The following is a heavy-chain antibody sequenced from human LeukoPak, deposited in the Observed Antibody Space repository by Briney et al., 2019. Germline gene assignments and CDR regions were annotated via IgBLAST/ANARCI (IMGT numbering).Heavy chain of an antibody. V-gene: IGHV4-59*10. CDR3: ARVVQSTDSSGFYLPEYFQH. CDR2: IYTSGST. J-gene: IGHJ1*01. CDR1: GGSFSGYY. Sequence: SETLSLTCAVYGGSFSGYYWSWIRQPAGKGLEWIGRIYTSGSTNYNPSLKSRVTISVDTSKNQFSLKLRSVTAADTAVYYCARVVQSTDSSGFYLPEYFQHWGQGTLVTVSS. D-gene: IGHD3-22*01.